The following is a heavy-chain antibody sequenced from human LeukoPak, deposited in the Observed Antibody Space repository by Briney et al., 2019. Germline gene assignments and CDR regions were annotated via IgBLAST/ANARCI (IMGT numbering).Heavy chain of an antibody. J-gene: IGHJ4*02. CDR2: IYTSGST. V-gene: IGHV4-61*02. CDR3: ASELSGSRPLDY. CDR1: GGSISSASYY. D-gene: IGHD1-26*01. Sequence: SQTLSLTCAVSGGSISSASYYWSWIRQPAGKGLEWIGRIYTSGSTNYNPSLKSRVTISVDTSKDQFSLKLSSVTAADTAVYYCASELSGSRPLDYWGQGTLVTVSS.